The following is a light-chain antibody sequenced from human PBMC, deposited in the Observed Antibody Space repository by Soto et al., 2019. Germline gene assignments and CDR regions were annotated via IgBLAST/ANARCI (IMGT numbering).Light chain of an antibody. CDR1: QSVNSL. Sequence: EVVLTQSPATLSVSPGEGASLSCRASQSVNSLLAWYQQKPGQAPRLLIYAASTRATGIPDRFSGSGSGTEFTLTISSLQSEDVAVYYCQQYNNWPITFGQGTRLDIK. CDR3: QQYNNWPIT. J-gene: IGKJ5*01. CDR2: AAS. V-gene: IGKV3-15*01.